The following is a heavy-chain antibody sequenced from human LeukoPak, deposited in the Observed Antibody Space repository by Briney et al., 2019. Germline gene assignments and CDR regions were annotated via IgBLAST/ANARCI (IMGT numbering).Heavy chain of an antibody. V-gene: IGHV1-69*13. CDR1: GGTFSSYA. CDR3: ASSPRLGIPGY. CDR2: IILIFGTA. J-gene: IGHJ4*02. Sequence: AAVKVSCKASGGTFSSYAISWVRQAPGQGLEWMGGIILIFGTANYAQKCQGRVTITADESTSTAYRELSSLRSEDTAVYYCASSPRLGIPGYWGQGTLVTVSS. D-gene: IGHD7-27*01.